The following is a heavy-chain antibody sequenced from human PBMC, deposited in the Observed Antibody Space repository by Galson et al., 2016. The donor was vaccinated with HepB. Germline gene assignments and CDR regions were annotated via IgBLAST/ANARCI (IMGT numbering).Heavy chain of an antibody. D-gene: IGHD6-19*01. CDR3: AKDHGSGWYWYLDL. CDR2: ISGSGGNT. V-gene: IGHV3-23*01. Sequence: SLRLSCAASGFTFSSYAMSWVRQAPGKGLEWVSGISGSGGNTYYADSVKGRFTLSRDNFKNTLYLQMNSLRAEDTAIYYCAKDHGSGWYWYLDLWGRGTLVTVSS. CDR1: GFTFSSYA. J-gene: IGHJ2*01.